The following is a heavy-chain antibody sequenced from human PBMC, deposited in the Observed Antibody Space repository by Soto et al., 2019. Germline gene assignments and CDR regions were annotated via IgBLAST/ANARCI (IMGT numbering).Heavy chain of an antibody. CDR1: GYTFSSYA. CDR3: AKDQALWFGELPEDWFDP. CDR2: ISGSGGST. J-gene: IGHJ5*02. D-gene: IGHD3-10*01. V-gene: IGHV3-23*01. Sequence: EVQLLESGGGLVQPGGSLRLSCAASGYTFSSYAMSWVRQAPGKGLEWVSAISGSGGSTYYADYVKGRFTISRDNSKNTLYLQMNSLRAEDTAVYYCAKDQALWFGELPEDWFDPWGQGTLVAVSS.